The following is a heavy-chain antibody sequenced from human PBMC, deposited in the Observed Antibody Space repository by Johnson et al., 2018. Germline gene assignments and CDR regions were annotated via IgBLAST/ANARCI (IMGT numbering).Heavy chain of an antibody. V-gene: IGHV3-23*04. CDR2: ISGTDGST. Sequence: VQLVESGGGLVQPGGSLRLSCAASGFTLSSYAMSWIRQAPGKGLEWVSVISGTDGSTYYADSVKGRFTISRDNRKNSLYLQMNRLRTEDTALYYCAKGEYSSPEQFQHWGRGTLVTVSS. CDR1: GFTLSSYA. D-gene: IGHD2/OR15-2a*01. J-gene: IGHJ1*01. CDR3: AKGEYSSPEQFQH.